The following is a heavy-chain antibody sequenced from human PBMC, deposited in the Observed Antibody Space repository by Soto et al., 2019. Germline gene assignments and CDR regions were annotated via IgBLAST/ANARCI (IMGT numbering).Heavy chain of an antibody. CDR2: VYFNGNT. V-gene: IGHV4-59*01. Sequence: PSETLSLTCTVSAASFSKYYWTWIRQPPGKGLEWIGYVYFNGNTNYNPSLKGRVSISMDTSKNQISLTLNSVTAADTAVYYCASVTFGGVVLAHWGQGTLVTVSS. D-gene: IGHD3-16*01. CDR1: AASFSKYY. J-gene: IGHJ4*02. CDR3: ASVTFGGVVLAH.